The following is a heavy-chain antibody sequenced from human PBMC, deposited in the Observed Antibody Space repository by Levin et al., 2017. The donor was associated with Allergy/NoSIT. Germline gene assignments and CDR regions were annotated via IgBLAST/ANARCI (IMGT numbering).Heavy chain of an antibody. D-gene: IGHD5-12*01. J-gene: IGHJ5*02. CDR1: GFTFSSYA. Sequence: GESLKISCAASGFTFSSYAMHWVRQAPGKGLEWVAVISYDGSNKYYADSVKGRFTISRDNSKNTLYLQMNSLRAEDTAVYYCARDRSPTTNVWWLRSNWFDPWGQGTLVTVSS. V-gene: IGHV3-30-3*01. CDR3: ARDRSPTTNVWWLRSNWFDP. CDR2: ISYDGSNK.